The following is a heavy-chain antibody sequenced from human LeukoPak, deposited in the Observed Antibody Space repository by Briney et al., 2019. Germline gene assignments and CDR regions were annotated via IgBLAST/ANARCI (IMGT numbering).Heavy chain of an antibody. D-gene: IGHD3-10*01. CDR1: GFTFSDYW. CDR3: AKDRALYYGSGGFDY. Sequence: GGSLRLSCAASGFTFSDYWMNWVRQAPGKGLEWVAFIRYDGSNKYYADSVKGRFTISRDNSKNTLYLQMNSLRAEDTAVYYCAKDRALYYGSGGFDYWGQGTLVTVSS. V-gene: IGHV3-30*02. J-gene: IGHJ4*02. CDR2: IRYDGSNK.